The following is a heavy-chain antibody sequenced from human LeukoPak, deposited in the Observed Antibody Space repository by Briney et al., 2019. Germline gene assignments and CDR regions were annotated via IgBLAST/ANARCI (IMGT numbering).Heavy chain of an antibody. CDR3: ARVTVLLWFGELLGNWFDP. CDR1: GGSISSYY. D-gene: IGHD3-10*01. CDR2: IYTSGST. V-gene: IGHV4-4*07. J-gene: IGHJ5*02. Sequence: SETLSLTCTVSGGSISSYYWSWIRQPAGKGLEWIGRIYTSGSTNYNPSLKSRVTMSVDTSKNQFSLKLSSVTAADTAVYYCARVTVLLWFGELLGNWFDPWGQGTLVTVSS.